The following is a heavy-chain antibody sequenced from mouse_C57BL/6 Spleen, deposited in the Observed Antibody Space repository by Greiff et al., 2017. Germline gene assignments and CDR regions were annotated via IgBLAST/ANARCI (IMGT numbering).Heavy chain of an antibody. CDR1: GFTFSSYA. V-gene: IGHV5-4*01. CDR3: GRDDGYFDWIAY. Sequence: EVQLLESGGGLVKPGGSLKLSCAASGFTFSSYAMSWVRQTPEKRLEWVATISDGGSYTYYPDNVKGRFTISRDNAKNNLYLQMSHLKYEDTAMYYCGRDDGYFDWIAYWGQGTLVTVSA. D-gene: IGHD2-3*01. J-gene: IGHJ3*01. CDR2: ISDGGSYT.